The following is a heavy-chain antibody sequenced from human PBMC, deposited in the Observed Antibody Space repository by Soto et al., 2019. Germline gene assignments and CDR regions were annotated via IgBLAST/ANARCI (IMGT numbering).Heavy chain of an antibody. CDR1: GFTVSANY. D-gene: IGHD4-17*01. V-gene: IGHV3-66*01. Sequence: EVQLVQSGGGLVQPGGSLRLSCAASGFTVSANYMNWVRQAPGKGLEWVSVLYSGGNTYYADSVKGRFTISRDSSKNTLYLQMNSLRAEDTAVYYCASSGDYVHYFDYWGQGTLVTVSS. CDR2: LYSGGNT. J-gene: IGHJ4*02. CDR3: ASSGDYVHYFDY.